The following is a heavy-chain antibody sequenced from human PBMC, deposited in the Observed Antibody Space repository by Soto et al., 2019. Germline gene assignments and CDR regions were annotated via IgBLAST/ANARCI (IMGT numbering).Heavy chain of an antibody. CDR2: IYYSGST. D-gene: IGHD2-2*01. CDR3: ARDREGYQHYYYGMDV. Sequence: SETLSLTCTVSGGSISSGGYYWSWIRQHPGRGLEWIGYIYYSGSTYYNPSLKSRVTISVDTSKNQFSLKLSSVTAADTAVYYCARDREGYQHYYYGMDVWGQGTTVT. V-gene: IGHV4-31*03. CDR1: GGSISSGGYY. J-gene: IGHJ6*02.